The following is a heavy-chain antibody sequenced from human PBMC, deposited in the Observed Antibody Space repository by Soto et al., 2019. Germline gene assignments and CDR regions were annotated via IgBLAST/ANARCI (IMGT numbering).Heavy chain of an antibody. CDR2: ISYDGSEK. CDR1: GFTLTNYG. D-gene: IGHD6-19*01. V-gene: IGHV3-30*03. CDR3: ARDRYSSGWIDGY. Sequence: PGGSLRLSCAASGFTLTNYGMHWVRQAPVKGLEWVALISYDGSEKYYADSVKGRFTISRDISKSTLYLQMNSLRVEDTAVYYCARDRYSSGWIDGYRGQGTLVTVSS. J-gene: IGHJ4*02.